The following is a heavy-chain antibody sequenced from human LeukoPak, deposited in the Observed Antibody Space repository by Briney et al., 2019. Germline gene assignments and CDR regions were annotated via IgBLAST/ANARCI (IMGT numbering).Heavy chain of an antibody. Sequence: SVKVSCKASGGTFSSYAISWVRQAPGQGLEWMGRIIPILGIASYAQKFQGRVTITADKSTSTAYMELSSLRSEDTAVYYCAAPSLNNNNDFDYWGQGTLVTVSS. J-gene: IGHJ4*02. CDR1: GGTFSSYA. D-gene: IGHD1/OR15-1a*01. V-gene: IGHV1-69*04. CDR3: AAPSLNNNNDFDY. CDR2: IIPILGIA.